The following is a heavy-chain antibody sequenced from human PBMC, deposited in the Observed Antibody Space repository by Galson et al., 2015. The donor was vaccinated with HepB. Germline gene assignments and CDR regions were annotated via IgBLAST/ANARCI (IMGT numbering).Heavy chain of an antibody. CDR2: IYYSGST. V-gene: IGHV4-39*01. CDR1: GGSISSSSYY. CDR3: AREYDFWSGYWTGGGWFDP. D-gene: IGHD3-3*01. J-gene: IGHJ5*02. Sequence: LSLTCTVSGGSISSSSYYWGWIRQPPGKGLEWTGSIYYSGSTYYNPSLKSRVTISVDTSKNQFSLKLSSVTAADTTVYYCAREYDFWSGYWTGGGWFDPWGQGTLVTVSS.